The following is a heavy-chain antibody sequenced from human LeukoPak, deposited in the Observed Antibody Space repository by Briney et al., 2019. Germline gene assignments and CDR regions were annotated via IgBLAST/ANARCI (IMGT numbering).Heavy chain of an antibody. V-gene: IGHV4-31*03. CDR1: GGSISSGGYY. Sequence: TLSLTCTVSGGSISSGGYYWSWIRQHSGKGLEWIGYIYYSGSTYYNPSLKSRVTISVDTSKNQFSLKLSSVTAADTAVYYCARTDTAMVYFDYWGQGTLVTVSS. CDR3: ARTDTAMVYFDY. CDR2: IYYSGST. D-gene: IGHD5-18*01. J-gene: IGHJ4*02.